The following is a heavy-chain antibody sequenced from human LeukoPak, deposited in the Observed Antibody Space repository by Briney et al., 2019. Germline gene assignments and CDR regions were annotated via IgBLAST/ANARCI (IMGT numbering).Heavy chain of an antibody. J-gene: IGHJ4*02. CDR1: GASISTRGYY. V-gene: IGHV4-31*01. CDR3: ARVRHDYFFDY. Sequence: TLSLTGTVSGASISTRGYYWTWIRQHPGTGLEWIAFIHYIGNTYYNPSLESQFTMSVDTSSNQSSLNVASLTAADTAIYYCARVRHDYFFDYWGQGILVTVSS. D-gene: IGHD3-3*01. CDR2: IHYIGNT.